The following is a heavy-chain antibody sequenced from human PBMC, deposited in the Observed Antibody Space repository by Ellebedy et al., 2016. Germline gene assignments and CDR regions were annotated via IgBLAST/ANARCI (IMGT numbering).Heavy chain of an antibody. CDR1: GYSISTGYY. CDR3: ARTIAAAGTGIDYFDY. D-gene: IGHD6-13*01. CDR2: IYYSGST. V-gene: IGHV4-38-2*02. J-gene: IGHJ4*02. Sequence: SETLSLXXTVSGYSISTGYYWGWIRQPPGNGLEWIGSIYYSGSTYYNPSLKSRVTISVDTSKNQFSLKLSSVTAADTAVYYCARTIAAAGTGIDYFDYWGQGTLVTVSS.